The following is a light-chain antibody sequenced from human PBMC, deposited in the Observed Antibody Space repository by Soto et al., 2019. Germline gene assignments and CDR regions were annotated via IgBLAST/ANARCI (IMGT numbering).Light chain of an antibody. Sequence: DIQMTQSPSSLSASVGDRVTITCRASQSISSYLNWYQQKPGKAPKLLIYAASSLQSGVPSRFSGSGSGTDFTLTISSLQPEDFATYYCQQSYGTRSYTFDQGTKLEIK. CDR1: QSISSY. V-gene: IGKV1-39*01. J-gene: IGKJ2*01. CDR3: QQSYGTRSYT. CDR2: AAS.